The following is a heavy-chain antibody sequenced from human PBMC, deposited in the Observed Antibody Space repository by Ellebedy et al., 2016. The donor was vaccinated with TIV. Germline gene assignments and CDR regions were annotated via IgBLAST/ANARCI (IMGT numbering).Heavy chain of an antibody. V-gene: IGHV1-58*01. Sequence: ASVKVSCKASGFTFTASAVQWVRQARGQRLEWIGWIVVGRGNTTYAQKFQGRVTITRDMSTSTAYMDLGSLRSDDTAVYYCARGVYGSGSYYFDHWGQGTLVTVSS. J-gene: IGHJ4*02. CDR1: GFTFTASA. CDR2: IVVGRGNT. CDR3: ARGVYGSGSYYFDH. D-gene: IGHD3-10*01.